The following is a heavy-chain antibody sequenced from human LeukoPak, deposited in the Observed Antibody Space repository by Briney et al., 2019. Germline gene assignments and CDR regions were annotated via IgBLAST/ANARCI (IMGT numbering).Heavy chain of an antibody. J-gene: IGHJ3*02. Sequence: GGSLRLSCAVSGLTFSTYALHWVRQAPGKGLEWVAVISFDGTNNYYADSVKGRFTISRDNSKNTLYLHMNSLRAEDTALYYCATNWNGGLHDAFDIWGQGTLVTVSS. D-gene: IGHD1-1*01. V-gene: IGHV3-30*14. CDR3: ATNWNGGLHDAFDI. CDR2: ISFDGTNN. CDR1: GLTFSTYA.